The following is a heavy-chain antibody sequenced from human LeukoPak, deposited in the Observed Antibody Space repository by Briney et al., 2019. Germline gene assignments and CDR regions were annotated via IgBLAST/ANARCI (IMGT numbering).Heavy chain of an antibody. CDR2: IHYSGNT. Sequence: SETLSLTCTVSGGSISGYYWSWIRQPPGKGLEWIAYIHYSGNTNYNPSLKNRVTVSVDTSKTQFSLRLSSVTAADTAVYYCARHTRKGEAEVMDYWGQGTLVTVSS. CDR3: ARHTRKGEAEVMDY. J-gene: IGHJ4*02. V-gene: IGHV4-59*08. CDR1: GGSISGYY. D-gene: IGHD2-15*01.